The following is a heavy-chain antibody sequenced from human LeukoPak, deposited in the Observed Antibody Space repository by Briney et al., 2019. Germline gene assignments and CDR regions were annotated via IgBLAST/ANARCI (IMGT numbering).Heavy chain of an antibody. CDR2: IPYDGSNK. Sequence: GGSLRLSCAASGFTFSSYGMHWVRQAPGKGLEWVAVIPYDGSNKYYADSVKGRFTISRDNSKNTLYLQMNSLRAEDTAVYYCARDRLLTLPSYYFDYWGQGTLVTVSS. D-gene: IGHD3-22*01. J-gene: IGHJ4*02. V-gene: IGHV3-30*03. CDR1: GFTFSSYG. CDR3: ARDRLLTLPSYYFDY.